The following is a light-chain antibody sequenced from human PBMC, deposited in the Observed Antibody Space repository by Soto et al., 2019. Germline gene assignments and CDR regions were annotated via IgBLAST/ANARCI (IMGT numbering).Light chain of an antibody. CDR2: WAC. CDR3: HEYYSSIA. CDR1: QGVLYSCNSKTS. Sequence: DIVVTQSPDSLSASLGERATINFNSSQGVLYSCNSKTSLAWYQQKPRQPPKLLISWACPRESGVPHRFSGSGSGTDFPLTISSLQAEDVAVYYCHEYYSSIAFGQATRLEIK. J-gene: IGKJ5*01. V-gene: IGKV4-1*01.